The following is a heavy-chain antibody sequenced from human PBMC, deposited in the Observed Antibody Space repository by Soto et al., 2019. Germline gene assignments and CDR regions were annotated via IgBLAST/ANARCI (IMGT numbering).Heavy chain of an antibody. J-gene: IGHJ6*02. CDR3: AKDFSGGVVVVPAAIPPLYYGMDV. V-gene: IGHV3-30*18. CDR2: ISYDGSNK. D-gene: IGHD2-2*02. CDR1: GFTFSSYG. Sequence: QVQLVESGGGVVQPGRSLRLSCAASGFTFSSYGMHWVRQAPGKGLEWVAVISYDGSNKYYADSVKGRFTISRDNSKNTLYLQMNSLRAEDTAVYYCAKDFSGGVVVVPAAIPPLYYGMDVWGQGTTVTVSS.